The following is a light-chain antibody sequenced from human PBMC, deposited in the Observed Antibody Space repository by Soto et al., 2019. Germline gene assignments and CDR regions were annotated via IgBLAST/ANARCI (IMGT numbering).Light chain of an antibody. CDR3: QQYYSTPRT. J-gene: IGKJ1*01. CDR2: AAS. CDR1: QGIRND. Sequence: DIQMTESPSTLSSSVGDIFTITCGASQGIRNDLGWYQQKPGKAPKRLIYAASSLQSGVPSRFSGSGSGTEFTLTISSLQAEDVAVYYCQQYYSTPRTFGQGTKVDIK. V-gene: IGKV1-17*01.